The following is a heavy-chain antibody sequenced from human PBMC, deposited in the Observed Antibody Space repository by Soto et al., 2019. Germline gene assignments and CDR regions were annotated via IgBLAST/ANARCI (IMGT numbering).Heavy chain of an antibody. J-gene: IGHJ5*01. Sequence: HPGGSLRLSCAASGFTFSSYAMSWVRQAPGKGLEWVSAISGSGGSTYYADSVKGRFTISRDNSKNTLYLQMNSLRAEDTAVYYCAKDLSCSITSWATRWFDTWGQGDVLTISS. D-gene: IGHD2-2*01. CDR2: ISGSGGST. CDR3: AKDLSCSITSWATRWFDT. V-gene: IGHV3-23*01. CDR1: GFTFSSYA.